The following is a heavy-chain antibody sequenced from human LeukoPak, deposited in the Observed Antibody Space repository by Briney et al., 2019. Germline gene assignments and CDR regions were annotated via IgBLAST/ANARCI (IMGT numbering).Heavy chain of an antibody. D-gene: IGHD2-15*01. V-gene: IGHV1-2*02. CDR1: GYTFTGYY. CDR3: ARDLRCSGGSCSDY. J-gene: IGHJ4*02. CDR2: INPNSGGT. Sequence: ASVKVSCKASGYTFTGYYMHWVRQAPGQGLEWTGWINPNSGGTNYVQKFQGRVTMTRGTSISTAYMELSRLRSDDTAVYYCARDLRCSGGSCSDYWGQGTLVTVSS.